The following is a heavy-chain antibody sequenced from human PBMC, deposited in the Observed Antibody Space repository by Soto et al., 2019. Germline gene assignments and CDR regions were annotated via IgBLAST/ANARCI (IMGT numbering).Heavy chain of an antibody. CDR2: IYYSGST. V-gene: IGHV4-31*01. J-gene: IGHJ6*02. CDR3: ARDTAKGMDV. CDR1: GGSISSGGYY. Sequence: QVQLQESGPGLVKPSQTLSLTCTVSGGSISSGGYYWRWIRQHPGKGLEWIGYIYYSGSTYYNPSLKXXVXIXXDTSKNQFSLKLSSVTAADTAVYYCARDTAKGMDVWGQGTTVTVSS. D-gene: IGHD5-18*01.